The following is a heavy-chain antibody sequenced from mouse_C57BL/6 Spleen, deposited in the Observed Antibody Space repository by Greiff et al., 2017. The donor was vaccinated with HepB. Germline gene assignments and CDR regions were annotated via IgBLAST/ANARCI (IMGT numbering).Heavy chain of an antibody. CDR3: ARDRRSYDGYDVGYFDV. Sequence: EVQLVESGGGLVKPGGSLKLSCAASGFTFSSYAMSWVRQTPEKRLEWVATISDGGSYTYYPDNVKGRFTISRDNAKNNLYLQMSHLKSEDTAMYYCARDRRSYDGYDVGYFDVWGTGTTVTVSS. V-gene: IGHV5-4*01. J-gene: IGHJ1*03. CDR1: GFTFSSYA. CDR2: ISDGGSYT. D-gene: IGHD2-3*01.